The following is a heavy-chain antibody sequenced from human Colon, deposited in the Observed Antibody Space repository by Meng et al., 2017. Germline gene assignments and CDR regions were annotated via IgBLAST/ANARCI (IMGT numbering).Heavy chain of an antibody. Sequence: VRLQVSGPGLVKPSETLSLSVTVSGGSMRGSFCNWILQPAGKGLEWIGHIYSSGRTNYNPSLKSRVTISVDSSKNQFSLNLTSVTAADTAVYFCARVQRFCTGGICSNWFDPWGQGTLVTVSS. V-gene: IGHV4-4*07. J-gene: IGHJ5*02. CDR3: ARVQRFCTGGICSNWFDP. D-gene: IGHD2-15*01. CDR1: GGSMRGSF. CDR2: IYSSGRT.